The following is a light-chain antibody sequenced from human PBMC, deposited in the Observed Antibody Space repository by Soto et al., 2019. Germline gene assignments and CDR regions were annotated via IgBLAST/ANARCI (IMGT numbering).Light chain of an antibody. CDR2: DVS. V-gene: IGLV2-14*01. CDR1: SSDVGDYNY. Sequence: QSALTQPASVSGSPGQSITISCTGTSSDVGDYNYVSWYQQHPGKAPKVMIYDVSNRPSGVSNRFSGSKSGNTASLTISWRQAEDEADYYCSSYTSSSTLVFGTGTKLTVL. CDR3: SSYTSSSTLV. J-gene: IGLJ1*01.